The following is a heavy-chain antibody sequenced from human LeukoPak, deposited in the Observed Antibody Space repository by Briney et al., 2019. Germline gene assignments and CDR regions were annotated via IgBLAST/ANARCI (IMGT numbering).Heavy chain of an antibody. CDR1: GGSISSSSYY. D-gene: IGHD1-7*01. V-gene: IGHV4-39*07. Sequence: PSETPSLTCTVSGGSISSSSYYWGWIRQPPGKGLEWIGSIYYSGSTYYNPSLKSRVTISVDTSKNQFSLKLSSVTAADTAVYYCASNYNWNYGCFDYWGQGTLVTVSS. CDR3: ASNYNWNYGCFDY. J-gene: IGHJ4*02. CDR2: IYYSGST.